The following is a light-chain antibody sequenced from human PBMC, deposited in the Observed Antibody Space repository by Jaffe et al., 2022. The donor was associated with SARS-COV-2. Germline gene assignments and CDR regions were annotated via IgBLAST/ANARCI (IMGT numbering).Light chain of an antibody. CDR2: DVS. J-gene: IGKJ4*01. Sequence: EIVLTQSPATLSLSPGERATLSCRTSQSVSTYLAWYQQKPGQAPTLLIYDVSKRAPGIPARFSGSGSGTDFTLTISSLEPEDFAVYYCQQRSNWPPLLAFGGGTKVEIK. CDR3: QQRSNWPPLLA. CDR1: QSVSTY. V-gene: IGKV3-11*01.